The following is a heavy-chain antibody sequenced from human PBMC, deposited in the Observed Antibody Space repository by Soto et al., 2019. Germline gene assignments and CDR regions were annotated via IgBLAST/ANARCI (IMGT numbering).Heavy chain of an antibody. Sequence: PGGSLRLSCAASEFTVSSNYMNWVRQAPGKGLECVSIIYSGGSTYYADSVKGRFTISRDNSKNTLYLQTNSLRADDTAVYYCASRRGYTYGPPDCWGQGTLVTAPQ. CDR3: ASRRGYTYGPPDC. V-gene: IGHV3-53*01. J-gene: IGHJ4*02. CDR2: IYSGGST. D-gene: IGHD5-18*01. CDR1: EFTVSSNY.